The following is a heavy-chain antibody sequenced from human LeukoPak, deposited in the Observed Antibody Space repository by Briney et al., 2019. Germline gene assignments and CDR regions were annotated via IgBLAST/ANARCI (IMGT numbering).Heavy chain of an antibody. CDR2: IGRSGSDT. V-gene: IGHV3-23*01. CDR3: AKGSLGSWYYFDY. D-gene: IGHD6-13*01. Sequence: GGSLRLSCAASGFTFGTSAMSWVRQAPGKGPEWVSTIGRSGSDTYYSDSVKGRFTIFRDNSKNTLYLQMNSLRDEDTAVYCCAKGSLGSWYYFDYWGQGTLVTVSS. J-gene: IGHJ4*02. CDR1: GFTFGTSA.